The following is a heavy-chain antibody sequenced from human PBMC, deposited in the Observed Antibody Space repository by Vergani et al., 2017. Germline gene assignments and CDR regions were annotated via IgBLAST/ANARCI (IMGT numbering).Heavy chain of an antibody. CDR2: INHSGST. Sequence: QVQLQQWGAGLLKPSETLSLTCAVYGGSFSGYYWSWIRQPPGKGLEWIGEINHSGSTNYNPSLKRRFTISVDTSKNQFSLKLSSVTAADTAVYYCASRSGYIDYWGQGTLVTVSS. V-gene: IGHV4-34*01. CDR3: ASRSGYIDY. D-gene: IGHD3-3*01. J-gene: IGHJ4*02. CDR1: GGSFSGYY.